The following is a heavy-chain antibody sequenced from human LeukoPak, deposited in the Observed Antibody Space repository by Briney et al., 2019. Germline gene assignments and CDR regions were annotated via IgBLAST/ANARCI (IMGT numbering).Heavy chain of an antibody. CDR1: GFTFSTYW. J-gene: IGHJ5*02. D-gene: IGHD3-16*02. V-gene: IGHV3-7*01. CDR3: ARVTVMDRYDDIWGSCRSFDP. Sequence: PGGSLRLSCAASGFTFSTYWMSWVRQAPGKGLEWVANIRQDGSETYYVDSVKGRFTISRDNAKNSLFLQMNSLRAEDTAVYYCARVTVMDRYDDIWGSCRSFDPWGQGTLVTVSS. CDR2: IRQDGSET.